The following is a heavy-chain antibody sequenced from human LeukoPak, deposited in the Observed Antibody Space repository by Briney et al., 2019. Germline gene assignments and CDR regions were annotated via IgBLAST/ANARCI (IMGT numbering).Heavy chain of an antibody. CDR1: GFSFKDTG. V-gene: IGHV3-21*01. D-gene: IGHD6-19*01. CDR2: ISSSSSYI. Sequence: GGSLRLSCAASGFSFKDTGMHWVRQAPGKGLEWVSSISSSSSYIYYADSVKGRFTISRGNAKNSLYLQMNSLRAEDTAVYYCARDKAGTSSRDGMDVWGQGTTVTVSS. J-gene: IGHJ6*02. CDR3: ARDKAGTSSRDGMDV.